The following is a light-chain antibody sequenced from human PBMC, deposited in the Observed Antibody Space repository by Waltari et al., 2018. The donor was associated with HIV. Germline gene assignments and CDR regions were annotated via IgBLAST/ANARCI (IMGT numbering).Light chain of an antibody. Sequence: EIVMMQSPPSSPVIVGQPASISCRSSQSLVHTDGNTYLSWLQQRPGQPPRLLIYKASTLFSGVPDRFSGSGTGRDFTLKITRVEVEDVATYYCMQATQFPLTFGQGTRLEIK. J-gene: IGKJ5*01. CDR1: QSLVHTDGNTY. CDR3: MQATQFPLT. V-gene: IGKV2-24*01. CDR2: KAS.